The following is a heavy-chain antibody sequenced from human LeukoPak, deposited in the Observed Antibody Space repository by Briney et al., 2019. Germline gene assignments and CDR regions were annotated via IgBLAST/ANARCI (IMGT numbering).Heavy chain of an antibody. CDR1: GFIVSTNY. Sequence: PGGSLRLSCAASGFIVSTNYMSWVRQAPAKGLEWVSIIYSDDSTHYADSVKGRFTISRDNSKNTLFLQMNSLRAEDTAVYYCATRGDTAGRAGFFDYWGQGTLVTVSS. CDR2: IYSDDST. J-gene: IGHJ4*02. D-gene: IGHD6-13*01. CDR3: ATRGDTAGRAGFFDY. V-gene: IGHV3-53*01.